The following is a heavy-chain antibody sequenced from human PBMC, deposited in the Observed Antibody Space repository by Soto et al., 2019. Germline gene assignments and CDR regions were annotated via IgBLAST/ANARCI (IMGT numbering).Heavy chain of an antibody. V-gene: IGHV6-1*01. J-gene: IGHJ6*02. Sequence: KQSQTLSLTCAISGDSVSSNSAAWNWIRQSPSRGLEWLGRTYYRSKWYNDYAVSVKSRITINPDTSKNQFSLQLNSVTPEDTAVYYCARDDGYYPPYYYYYGMDVWGQGTTVTVSS. CDR3: ARDDGYYPPYYYYYGMDV. CDR1: GDSVSSNSAA. CDR2: TYYRSKWYN. D-gene: IGHD1-26*01.